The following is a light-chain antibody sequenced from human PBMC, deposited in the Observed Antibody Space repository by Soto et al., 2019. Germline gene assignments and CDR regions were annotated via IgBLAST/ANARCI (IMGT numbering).Light chain of an antibody. J-gene: IGLJ1*01. V-gene: IGLV2-14*01. CDR2: EVS. CDR1: SSDVGSYNY. Sequence: QSALTQPASVSGSPGQSITISCTGTSSDVGSYNYVSWYQQHPGKAPKLMIYEVSDRPSGISSRFSGSKSGNTASLTISGLQTEAEADYYCSSYTSSSTLFGTGTKLTVL. CDR3: SSYTSSSTL.